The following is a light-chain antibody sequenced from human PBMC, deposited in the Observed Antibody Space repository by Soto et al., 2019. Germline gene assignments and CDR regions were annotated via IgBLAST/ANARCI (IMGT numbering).Light chain of an antibody. CDR2: LGS. CDR1: QSLLHSNGYTY. V-gene: IGKV2-28*01. Sequence: DIVMTQSPLSLPVTPGEPASISCRSSQSLLHSNGYTYLDWYLQKPGQSPQLLIYLGSNRASVVPGRFRGSGSGTDCTLKISILEAEDGGVYYCMQALQTPFTFGPGTKVDIK. J-gene: IGKJ3*01. CDR3: MQALQTPFT.